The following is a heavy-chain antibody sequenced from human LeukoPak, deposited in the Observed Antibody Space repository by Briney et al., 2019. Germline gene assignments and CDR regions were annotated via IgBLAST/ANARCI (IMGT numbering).Heavy chain of an antibody. CDR1: GYTFTSYN. D-gene: IGHD3-10*01. CDR3: ARLLWFGELGGE. J-gene: IGHJ4*02. Sequence: ASVRVSCKASGYTFTSYNINWVRQATGQGLEWMGWMNPNSGNTGYAQKFQGRVTMTRNTSISTAYMELSSLRSEDTAVYYCARLLWFGELGGEWGQGTLVTVSS. CDR2: MNPNSGNT. V-gene: IGHV1-8*01.